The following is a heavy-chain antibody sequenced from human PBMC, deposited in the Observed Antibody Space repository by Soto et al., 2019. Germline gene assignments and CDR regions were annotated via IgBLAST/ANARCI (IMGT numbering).Heavy chain of an antibody. CDR2: LSHGGST. Sequence: PSETLSLTCAIYGASLGGFHWTWLRQAPGKGLEWVGELSHGGSTNYNPSLEGRVSFSLDTSKNQFSLHLVSVTAADRAVYSCARSTSRYDYGRETGREARDSFDIWGRGTLVIVSS. J-gene: IGHJ3*02. D-gene: IGHD3-16*01. CDR1: GASLGGFH. V-gene: IGHV4-34*01. CDR3: ARSTSRYDYGRETGREARDSFDI.